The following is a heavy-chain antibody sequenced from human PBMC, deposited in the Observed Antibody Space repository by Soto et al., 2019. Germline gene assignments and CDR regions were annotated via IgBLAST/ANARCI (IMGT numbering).Heavy chain of an antibody. J-gene: IGHJ3*02. CDR2: IGTAGDT. D-gene: IGHD5-12*01. Sequence: EVQLVESGGGLVQPGGSLRLSCAASGFTFSSYDMHWVRQATGKGLEWVSAIGTAGDTYYPGSVKGRFTISRENAKNSLYLQMNSLRAGDTAVYYCARVVPSGYVATGAFDIWGQGTMVTVSS. CDR3: ARVVPSGYVATGAFDI. V-gene: IGHV3-13*01. CDR1: GFTFSSYD.